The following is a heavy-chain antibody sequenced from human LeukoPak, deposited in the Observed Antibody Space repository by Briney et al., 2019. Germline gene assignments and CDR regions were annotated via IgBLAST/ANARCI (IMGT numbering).Heavy chain of an antibody. CDR2: MYSGGST. Sequence: GGSLRLSCAASGFTVSSNYMSWVRQAPGKGLEWVSVMYSGGSTYYADSVKGRFTISRDNSKNTLYLQMNSLRAEDTAVYYCVIGEKYSSGWYDSVWGQGTLVTVSS. J-gene: IGHJ4*02. CDR1: GFTVSSNY. V-gene: IGHV3-53*01. CDR3: VIGEKYSSGWYDSV. D-gene: IGHD6-19*01.